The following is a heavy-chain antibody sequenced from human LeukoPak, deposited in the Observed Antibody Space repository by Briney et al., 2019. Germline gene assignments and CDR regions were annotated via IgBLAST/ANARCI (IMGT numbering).Heavy chain of an antibody. V-gene: IGHV3-21*01. D-gene: IGHD3-22*01. J-gene: IGHJ4*02. Sequence: GGSLRLSSAASGFTFSSYSMNWVRQTPGKGLEWVSSISSSSSYIYYADSVKGRFTISRDNAKNSLYPQMNSLRAEDTAVYYCARQTYYDSSGYYSPYWGQGTLVTVSS. CDR1: GFTFSSYS. CDR2: ISSSSSYI. CDR3: ARQTYYDSSGYYSPY.